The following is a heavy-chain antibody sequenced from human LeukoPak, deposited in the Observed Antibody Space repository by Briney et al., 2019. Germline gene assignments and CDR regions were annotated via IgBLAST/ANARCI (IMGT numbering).Heavy chain of an antibody. J-gene: IGHJ4*02. D-gene: IGHD6-19*01. CDR1: GGSFSGYY. CDR3: ARGYRGSGWYFGTNFDY. Sequence: PSETLSLTCAVYGGSFSGYYWSWIRQPPGKGLEWIGEINHSGSTNYNPSLKSRVTISVDTSKNQFSLKLSSVTAADTAVYYCARGYRGSGWYFGTNFDYWGQGTLVTVSS. CDR2: INHSGST. V-gene: IGHV4-34*01.